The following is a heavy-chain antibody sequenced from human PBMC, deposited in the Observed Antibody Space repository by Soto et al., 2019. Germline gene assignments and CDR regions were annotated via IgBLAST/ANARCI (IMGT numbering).Heavy chain of an antibody. D-gene: IGHD2-15*01. CDR3: ARDPVYCSGGSCYREGAFDI. Sequence: QVQLVQSGAEVKKPGASVKVSCKASGSTFTSYVISWVRQAPGQGLEWMGWISAYNGNTNYAQKLQGRVTMTTDTSTSTAYMELRSLRSDDTAVYYCARDPVYCSGGSCYREGAFDIWGQGTMVTVSS. V-gene: IGHV1-18*01. J-gene: IGHJ3*02. CDR2: ISAYNGNT. CDR1: GSTFTSYV.